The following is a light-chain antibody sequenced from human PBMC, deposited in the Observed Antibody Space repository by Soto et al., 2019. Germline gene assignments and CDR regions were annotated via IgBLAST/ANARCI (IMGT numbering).Light chain of an antibody. CDR2: GAS. CDR1: QSVSSN. V-gene: IGKV3-15*01. J-gene: IGKJ4*01. CDR3: QQYTNWPLT. Sequence: EIVMTQSPATLSVSPGGRATLSCRASQSVSSNLAWYQQKPGQAPRLLVYGASTRATGIPARFSGSGSGTEFTLTISSLQSEDFAVDYCQQYTNWPLTFGGGAKVEIK.